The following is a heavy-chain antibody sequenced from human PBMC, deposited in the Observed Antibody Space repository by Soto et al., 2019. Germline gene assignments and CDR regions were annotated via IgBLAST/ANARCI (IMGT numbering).Heavy chain of an antibody. CDR2: IYHSGST. CDR1: GYSISSGYY. Sequence: TLSLTCAVSGYSISSGYYWGWIRQSPGKGLEWIGSIYHSGSTYYNPSLKSRVIISVGTSKNQFSLKLSSVTAADTAVYYCARLAPIAAADGMDVWGQGTTVTVSS. V-gene: IGHV4-38-2*01. CDR3: ARLAPIAAADGMDV. J-gene: IGHJ6*02. D-gene: IGHD6-13*01.